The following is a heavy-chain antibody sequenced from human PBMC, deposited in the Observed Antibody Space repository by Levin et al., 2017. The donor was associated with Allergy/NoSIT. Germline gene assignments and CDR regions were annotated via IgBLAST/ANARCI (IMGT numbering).Heavy chain of an antibody. CDR2: INHSGST. Sequence: SETLSLTCAVYGGSFSGYYWSWIRQPPGKGLEWIGEINHSGSTNYNPSLKSRVTISVDTSKNQFSLKLSSVTAADTAVYYCARSRGQQLVSYRSRYFDRWGRGTLVTVSS. J-gene: IGHJ2*01. D-gene: IGHD6-13*01. CDR1: GGSFSGYY. V-gene: IGHV4-34*01. CDR3: ARSRGQQLVSYRSRYFDR.